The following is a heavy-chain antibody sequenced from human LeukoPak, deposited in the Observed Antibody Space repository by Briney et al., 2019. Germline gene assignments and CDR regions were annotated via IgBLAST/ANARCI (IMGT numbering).Heavy chain of an antibody. J-gene: IGHJ4*02. Sequence: ASVKVSCKVSGYTLTELSIHWVLQAPGKGREWMGGFDPEDGETIYAQKFQGRVTMTEDTSTDTAYMELSSLRSEDTAVYYCATDYSSSWYFDYWGRGTLVSVSS. V-gene: IGHV1-24*01. CDR2: FDPEDGET. D-gene: IGHD6-13*01. CDR3: ATDYSSSWYFDY. CDR1: GYTLTELS.